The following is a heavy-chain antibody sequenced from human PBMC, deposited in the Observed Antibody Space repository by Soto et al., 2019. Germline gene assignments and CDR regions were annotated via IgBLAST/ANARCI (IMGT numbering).Heavy chain of an antibody. V-gene: IGHV3-64*01. J-gene: IGHJ4*02. CDR3: AKAASSTWYLAY. Sequence: DVQLVESGGGLVQPGGSLRLSCVASGFTFSTYAMHWVRQAPGKGLEYVSALTNNGGTTYYASSVKGRFTISRDNSKNTLYLQLGSLRAEDMAEYYCAKAASSTWYLAYWGQGTLVTDSS. D-gene: IGHD6-13*01. CDR2: LTNNGGTT. CDR1: GFTFSTYA.